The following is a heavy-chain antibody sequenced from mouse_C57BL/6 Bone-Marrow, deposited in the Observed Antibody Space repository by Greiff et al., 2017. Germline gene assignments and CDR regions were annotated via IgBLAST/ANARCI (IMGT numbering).Heavy chain of an antibody. J-gene: IGHJ3*01. CDR3: ARHPQLGWLAY. V-gene: IGHV5-9*01. CDR1: GFTFSSYT. Sequence: EVQGVESGGGLVKPGGSLKLSCAASGFTFSSYTMSCVRPTPEKRLALVATISGGGGNTYSPDRVKGRFTISRDHAKNTLYLQMSSLRYEDTALYYCARHPQLGWLAYWGQGTLVTVSA. CDR2: ISGGGGNT. D-gene: IGHD4-1*02.